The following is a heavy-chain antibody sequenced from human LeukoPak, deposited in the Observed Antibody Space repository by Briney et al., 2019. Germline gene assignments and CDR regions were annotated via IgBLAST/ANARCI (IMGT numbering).Heavy chain of an antibody. Sequence: GGSLRLSCAASGFTFSSYGMSWVRQAPGKGLEWVSGISGSGGNTYYAGSVKGRFTISRENAKNSLYLQMNSLRAGDTAVYYCARDRGGSGSYYNRRAFDIWGQGTMVTVSS. CDR1: GFTFSSYG. D-gene: IGHD3-10*01. CDR3: ARDRGGSGSYYNRRAFDI. CDR2: ISGSGGNT. J-gene: IGHJ3*02. V-gene: IGHV3-23*01.